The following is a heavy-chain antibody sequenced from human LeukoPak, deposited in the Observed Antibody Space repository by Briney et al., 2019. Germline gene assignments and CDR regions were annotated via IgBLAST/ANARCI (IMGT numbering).Heavy chain of an antibody. CDR3: AREYSGYDF. Sequence: GASVKVSCKASGGTFSSYAISWVRQAPGQGLEWMGGIIPIFGTANYAQKFHGRVTITADKSTSTAYMELSSLRSEDAAVYYCAREYSGYDFWGQGTLVTVSS. D-gene: IGHD5-12*01. V-gene: IGHV1-69*06. CDR1: GGTFSSYA. J-gene: IGHJ4*02. CDR2: IIPIFGTA.